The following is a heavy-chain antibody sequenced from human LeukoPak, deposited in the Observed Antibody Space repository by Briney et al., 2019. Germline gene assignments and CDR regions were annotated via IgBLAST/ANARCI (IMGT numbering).Heavy chain of an antibody. J-gene: IGHJ5*02. CDR1: GGSISSYY. V-gene: IGHV4-59*01. Sequence: SETLSLTCTVSGGSISSYYWSWIRQPPGKGLEWIGYIYYSGSTNYNPSLKSRVTISVDTSKNQFSLKLSSVTAADTAAYYCARETRSIAAAANWFDPWGQGTLVTVSS. D-gene: IGHD6-13*01. CDR3: ARETRSIAAAANWFDP. CDR2: IYYSGST.